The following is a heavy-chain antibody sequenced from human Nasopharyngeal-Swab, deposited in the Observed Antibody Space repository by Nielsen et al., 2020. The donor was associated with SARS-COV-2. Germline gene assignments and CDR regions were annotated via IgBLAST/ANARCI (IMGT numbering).Heavy chain of an antibody. CDR2: VSSSSTTT. V-gene: IGHV3-48*03. CDR1: GFTLSTYE. Sequence: GESLKISCVASGFTLSTYEMNWVRQAPGEGLEWVSYVSSSSTTTYYADSVKGRFTIYGDNAKKTLYLQMNNLRVEDTAVYYCARESLQWLGSYGMDVWSQGTTVIVSS. CDR3: ARESLQWLGSYGMDV. D-gene: IGHD6-19*01. J-gene: IGHJ6*02.